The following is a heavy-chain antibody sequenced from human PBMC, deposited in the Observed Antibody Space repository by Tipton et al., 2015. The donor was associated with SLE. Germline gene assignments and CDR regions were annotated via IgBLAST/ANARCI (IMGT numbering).Heavy chain of an antibody. D-gene: IGHD2-15*01. J-gene: IGHJ3*02. Sequence: SLRLSCAASGFTFSSYAMSWVRQAPGKGLEWVSVRSGSGGNTYYADSVKGRFTISRDNSKNTLYLQMNRLRAEDTAIYYCAKDRRHCSGGSCYSHDAFDIWGQGTVVTVSS. CDR2: RSGSGGNT. CDR3: AKDRRHCSGGSCYSHDAFDI. V-gene: IGHV3-23*01. CDR1: GFTFSSYA.